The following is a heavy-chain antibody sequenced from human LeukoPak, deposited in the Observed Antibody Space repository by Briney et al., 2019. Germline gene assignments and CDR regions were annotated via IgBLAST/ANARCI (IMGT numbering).Heavy chain of an antibody. Sequence: RASETLSLTCSVSSGSITSYYWSWLRQPPGKGLEWIGYIYYIGSTNYNPSLKSRVTMPVDTSKNQFSLKLSSVTAADTAVYSCARGSVRGEFDPWGQGTLVTVSS. V-gene: IGHV4-59*01. CDR2: IYYIGST. CDR1: SGSITSYY. CDR3: ARGSVRGEFDP. D-gene: IGHD3-10*01. J-gene: IGHJ5*02.